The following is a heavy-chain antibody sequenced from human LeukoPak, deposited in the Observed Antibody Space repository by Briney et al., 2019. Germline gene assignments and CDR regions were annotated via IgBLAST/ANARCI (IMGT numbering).Heavy chain of an antibody. CDR2: ISRSGGST. CDR1: GFTFSSYA. Sequence: GGSLRLSCAASGFTFSSYAMNWVRQAPGKGLEWVSTISRSGGSTYYADSVKGRFTISRDNSKSTLYLQMNSLRAEDTAVNYCAKRARYCGGGSCYDDAFDIWGQGTMVTVSS. J-gene: IGHJ3*02. V-gene: IGHV3-23*01. CDR3: AKRARYCGGGSCYDDAFDI. D-gene: IGHD2-15*01.